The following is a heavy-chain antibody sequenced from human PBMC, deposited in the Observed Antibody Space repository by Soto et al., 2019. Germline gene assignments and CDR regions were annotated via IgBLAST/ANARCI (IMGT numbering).Heavy chain of an antibody. V-gene: IGHV3-43*01. D-gene: IGHD2-2*03. CDR3: AKGQVDIVVVPAAIAGMDV. Sequence: GGSLRLSCAASGFTFDDYTMHWVRQAPGKGLEWVSLISWDGGSTYYADSVKGRFTISRDNSKNSLYLQMNSLRTEDTALYYCAKGQVDIVVVPAAIAGMDVWGQGTTVTVSS. CDR1: GFTFDDYT. J-gene: IGHJ6*02. CDR2: ISWDGGST.